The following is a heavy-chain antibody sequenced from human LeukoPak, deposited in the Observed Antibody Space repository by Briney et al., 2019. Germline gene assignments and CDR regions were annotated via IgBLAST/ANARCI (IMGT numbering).Heavy chain of an antibody. CDR1: GYSISSGYY. J-gene: IGHJ4*02. CDR3: AIPYCDFWRSYYFDY. Sequence: SETLSHTCAVSGYSISSGYYWGWIRQPPGKGLEWIGSIYHSGSTYYNPSLKSRVTISVDTSKNQFSLKLSSVTAADTAVYYCAIPYCDFWRSYYFDYWGQGTLVTVSS. V-gene: IGHV4-38-2*01. D-gene: IGHD3-3*01. CDR2: IYHSGST.